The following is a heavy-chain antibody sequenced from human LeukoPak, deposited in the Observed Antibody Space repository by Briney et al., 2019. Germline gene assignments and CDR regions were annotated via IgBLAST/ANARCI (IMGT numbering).Heavy chain of an antibody. CDR2: INHSGST. Sequence: GSLRLSCEASGFTFNTYSMNWARQAPGKGLEWIGEINHSGSTNYNPSLKSRVTISVDTSKNQFSLKLSSVTAADTAVYYCARDGLNTMVRGKIHYNYMDVWGKGTTVSISS. D-gene: IGHD3-10*01. CDR1: GFTFNTYS. V-gene: IGHV4-4*02. CDR3: ARDGLNTMVRGKIHYNYMDV. J-gene: IGHJ6*03.